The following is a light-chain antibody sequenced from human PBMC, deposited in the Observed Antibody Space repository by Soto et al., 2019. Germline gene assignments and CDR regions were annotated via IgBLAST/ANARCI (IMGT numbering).Light chain of an antibody. J-gene: IGKJ4*02. CDR1: QSVSSSY. V-gene: IGKV3-20*01. Sequence: EIVLTQSPGTLSLSPGERATLSCRASQSVSSSYLAWYQQKPGQAPRLLIYGASSRATGIPDRFSGSGSGTNFTLTIGRLEPEDVAVYYCQQYGSSPLTFGGGTKVEIK. CDR2: GAS. CDR3: QQYGSSPLT.